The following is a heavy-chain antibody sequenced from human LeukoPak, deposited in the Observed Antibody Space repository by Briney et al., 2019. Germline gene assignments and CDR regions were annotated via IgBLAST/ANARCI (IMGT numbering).Heavy chain of an antibody. CDR2: IYYRGNT. CDR3: ARSRVVGATSPFDY. J-gene: IGHJ4*02. Sequence: SETLSLICTVSGDSISSYNYFWGWIRQPPGKGLEWVGSIYYRGNTYYNPSLKSRVTLSADTSKNQFSLKVTSVTAADTAVYYCARSRVVGATSPFDYWGQGTLVTVSS. D-gene: IGHD1-26*01. V-gene: IGHV4-39*01. CDR1: GDSISSYNYF.